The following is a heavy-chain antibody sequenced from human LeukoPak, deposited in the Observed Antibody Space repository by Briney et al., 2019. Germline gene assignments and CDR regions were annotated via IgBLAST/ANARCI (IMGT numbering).Heavy chain of an antibody. J-gene: IGHJ4*02. CDR3: ARVAGYDSSGAAVGYYFDY. V-gene: IGHV4-39*07. Sequence: PSETLSLTCTVSGGSISSSSYYWGWIRQPPGKGLEWIGSIYYSGSTYYNPSLKSRVTISVDTSKNQFSLKLSSVTAADTAVYYCARVAGYDSSGAAVGYYFDYWGQGTLVTVSS. CDR2: IYYSGST. D-gene: IGHD3-22*01. CDR1: GGSISSSSYY.